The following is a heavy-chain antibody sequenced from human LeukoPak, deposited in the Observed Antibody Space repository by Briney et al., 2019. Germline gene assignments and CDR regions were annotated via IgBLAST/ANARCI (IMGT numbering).Heavy chain of an antibody. Sequence: ASVKVSCMASGYTFTGYYMHLVRQAPGQGLEWMGWINPNSGGTNYAQKFQGRVTMTRDTSISTAYMELSRLRSDDTAVYYCARDVTMFRGVIGGHNWFDPGAQGTLVTVSS. CDR2: INPNSGGT. CDR3: ARDVTMFRGVIGGHNWFDP. D-gene: IGHD3-10*01. V-gene: IGHV1-2*02. CDR1: GYTFTGYY. J-gene: IGHJ5*02.